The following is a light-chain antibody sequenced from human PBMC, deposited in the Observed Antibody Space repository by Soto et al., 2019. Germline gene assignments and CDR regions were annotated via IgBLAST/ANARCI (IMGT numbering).Light chain of an antibody. Sequence: DIVMTQSPDSLAVSLGERATINCKSSQSVLYTSNNKNYLAWYQQKPGQPPKLLIYWASTRESGVPDRFSGSGSGTDFTLTISSLQAEDVAVYYCQQYYPRLPYTLGQGTKLEIK. V-gene: IGKV4-1*01. J-gene: IGKJ2*01. CDR1: QSVLYTSNNKNY. CDR2: WAS. CDR3: QQYYPRLPYT.